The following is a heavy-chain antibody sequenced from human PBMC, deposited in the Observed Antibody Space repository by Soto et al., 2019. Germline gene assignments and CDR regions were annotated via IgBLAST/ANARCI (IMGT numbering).Heavy chain of an antibody. CDR1: GFTFSSYA. Sequence: QVQLVESGGGVVQPGRSLRLSCAASGFTFSSYAMHWVRQAPGKGLEWVAVISYDGSNKYYADSVKGRFTISRDNSKNTLYLQMNSLRAEDTAVDYCARASSSWYYYGMDVWGQGTTVTVSS. V-gene: IGHV3-30-3*01. D-gene: IGHD6-13*01. CDR3: ARASSSWYYYGMDV. CDR2: ISYDGSNK. J-gene: IGHJ6*02.